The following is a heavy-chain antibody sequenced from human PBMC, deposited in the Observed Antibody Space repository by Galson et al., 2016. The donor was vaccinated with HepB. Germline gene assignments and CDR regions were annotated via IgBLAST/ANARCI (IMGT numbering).Heavy chain of an antibody. V-gene: IGHV3-30*18. D-gene: IGHD2/OR15-2a*01. CDR2: DSMDGRRK. Sequence: SLRLSCAASGFTFSNRGMHWVRQAPGKGLEWVAADSMDGRRKFYADSVRGRFTISRDNSNNMLFLQTNSLRADDTAVYYCAKRHEYCPPVGCSVDYWGQGTLVSVSS. CDR3: AKRHEYCPPVGCSVDY. J-gene: IGHJ4*02. CDR1: GFTFSNRG.